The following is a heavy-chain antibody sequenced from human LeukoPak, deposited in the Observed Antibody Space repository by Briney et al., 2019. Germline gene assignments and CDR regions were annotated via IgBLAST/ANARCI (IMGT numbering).Heavy chain of an antibody. CDR2: IIPIFGTA. J-gene: IGHJ3*02. CDR1: GGTFSSYA. V-gene: IGHV1-69*05. CDR3: AREIVVVIAGNLGAFDI. Sequence: GASVKVSCKASGGTFSSYAISWVRQAPGQGLEWMGGIIPIFGTANYAQKFQGRVTITTDESTSTAYMELSSLRSEDTAVYYCAREIVVVIAGNLGAFDIWGQGTMVTVSS. D-gene: IGHD2-21*01.